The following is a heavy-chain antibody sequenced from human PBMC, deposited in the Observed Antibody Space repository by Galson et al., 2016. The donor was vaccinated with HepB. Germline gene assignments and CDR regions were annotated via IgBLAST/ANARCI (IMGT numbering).Heavy chain of an antibody. CDR3: AKFRTYYYDGSVSYWGYFQH. Sequence: SLRLSCAISGFTFSSYAFSWVRQAPGKGLQWVSGINNSGAGTYYADSVKGRFTISRDDSKNTLYLQMNSLRAEDTAIYYCAKFRTYYYDGSVSYWGYFQHWGQGTLVTVSS. J-gene: IGHJ1*01. V-gene: IGHV3-23*01. CDR2: INNSGAGT. D-gene: IGHD3-22*01. CDR1: GFTFSSYA.